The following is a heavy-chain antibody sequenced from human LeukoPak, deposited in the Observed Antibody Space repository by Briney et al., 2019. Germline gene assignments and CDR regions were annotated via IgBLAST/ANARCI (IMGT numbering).Heavy chain of an antibody. J-gene: IGHJ3*02. D-gene: IGHD6-13*01. CDR2: IYPGDSDT. V-gene: IGHV5-51*01. CDR3: ARPRIAAAADAFDI. Sequence: GESLKISGKGSGYSFTRFWIAWVRQMPGKGLEWMGIIYPGDSDTRFSPSFQGQVTFSADRSINTAYLQWSSLKASDTAMYYCARPRIAAAADAFDIWGQGTMVTVSS. CDR1: GYSFTRFW.